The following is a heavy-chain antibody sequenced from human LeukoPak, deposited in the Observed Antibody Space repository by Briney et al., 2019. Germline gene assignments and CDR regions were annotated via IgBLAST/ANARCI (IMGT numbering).Heavy chain of an antibody. J-gene: IGHJ4*02. CDR1: GFTFSSYG. Sequence: GGSLRLSCAASGFTFSSYGMHWVRQAPGKGLEWVAVISYDGGNKCYADSVKGRFTISRDNSKNTLYLQMNSLRAEDTAVYYCAKITSSSWSPVSSYWGQGTLVTVSS. D-gene: IGHD6-13*01. CDR2: ISYDGGNK. V-gene: IGHV3-30*18. CDR3: AKITSSSWSPVSSY.